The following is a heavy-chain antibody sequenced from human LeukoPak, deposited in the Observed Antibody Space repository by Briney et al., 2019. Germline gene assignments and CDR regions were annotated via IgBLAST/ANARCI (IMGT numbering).Heavy chain of an antibody. V-gene: IGHV3-30*02. CDR1: GFTFSSYG. CDR3: ARDPYNGNYGDSYYYYMDV. CDR2: IQYDGSEK. J-gene: IGHJ6*03. Sequence: PGGSLRLSCAVSGFTFSSYGMHWVRQAPGKGLEWVAFIQYDGSEKYYADSVKGRFTMSRGNSKSSLYLQMNSLRADDTAIYYCARDPYNGNYGDSYYYYMDVWGKGTTVTISS. D-gene: IGHD1-26*01.